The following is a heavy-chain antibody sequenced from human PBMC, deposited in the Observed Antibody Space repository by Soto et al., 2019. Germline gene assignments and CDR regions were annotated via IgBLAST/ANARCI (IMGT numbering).Heavy chain of an antibody. CDR1: GFTLDGHA. CDR3: GNDVNPGDMDV. J-gene: IGHJ6*02. Sequence: EVQLVESGGGLVQPGRSLRLSCAASGFTLDGHAMHWVRQAPRKGLEWVSGIFWKSGNAGYADSVKGRFTISRDNAKNSLYLQMDSQRVEDTALYYSGNDVNPGDMDVWGQGTTVTVSS. CDR2: IFWKSGNA. V-gene: IGHV3-9*01.